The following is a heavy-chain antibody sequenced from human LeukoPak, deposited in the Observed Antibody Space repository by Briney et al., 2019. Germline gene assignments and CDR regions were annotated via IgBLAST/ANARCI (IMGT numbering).Heavy chain of an antibody. J-gene: IGHJ4*02. CDR3: ARARAAVEDYFDF. D-gene: IGHD6-13*01. Sequence: GGSLRLSCAASGFTFSGYSMHWVRQAPGQGLEYVSAITRNGDRKYYANSVKGRFIISRDNSKSTLHLQMGSLRAEDMAVYYCARARAAVEDYFDFWGQGALVTVSS. V-gene: IGHV3-64*01. CDR1: GFTFSGYS. CDR2: ITRNGDRK.